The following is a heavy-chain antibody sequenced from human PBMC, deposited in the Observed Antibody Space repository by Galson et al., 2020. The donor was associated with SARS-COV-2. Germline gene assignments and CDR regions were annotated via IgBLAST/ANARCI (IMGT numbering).Heavy chain of an antibody. Sequence: GGSLRPSCTASGFTFRSYAMHWVRQAPGEGLEWLAIISYDGSNQYYADSVKGRFTISRDNSGNTLYLQMNSLSGEDTAIYYCARPSRGAYTDYLDSWGQGALVTVSS. D-gene: IGHD4-17*01. CDR3: ARPSRGAYTDYLDS. J-gene: IGHJ4*02. CDR1: GFTFRSYA. CDR2: ISYDGSNQ. V-gene: IGHV3-30*04.